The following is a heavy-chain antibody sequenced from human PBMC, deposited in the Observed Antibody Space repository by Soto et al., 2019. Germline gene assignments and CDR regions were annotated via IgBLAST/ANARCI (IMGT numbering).Heavy chain of an antibody. CDR2: IYSGGSR. Sequence: PGGSLRRSCAASCFTVSSNYMSCVRQAPGKGLEWFSVIYSGGSRYYADSVKGRFTISRDNSKNTLYLQMNSLRAEDTAVYYCERSLWFGELLPYYYYGMDVWGQGTTVTVSS. CDR1: CFTVSSNY. CDR3: ERSLWFGELLPYYYYGMDV. J-gene: IGHJ6*02. V-gene: IGHV3-53*01. D-gene: IGHD3-10*01.